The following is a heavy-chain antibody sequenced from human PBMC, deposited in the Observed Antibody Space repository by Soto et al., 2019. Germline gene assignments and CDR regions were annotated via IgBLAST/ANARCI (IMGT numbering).Heavy chain of an antibody. CDR1: GYTFTGYY. D-gene: IGHD6-19*01. CDR2: VNPNSGGT. J-gene: IGHJ4*02. CDR3: VTPRVSIAVAGETEYYFDY. Sequence: ASVKVSCKASGYTFTGYYIHWVRQAPGQGLEWMGWVNPNSGGTNYAQKFQGWVTMTRDTSISTAYMEVSRLRSDDTAVYYCVTPRVSIAVAGETEYYFDYWGQGTLVTVSS. V-gene: IGHV1-2*04.